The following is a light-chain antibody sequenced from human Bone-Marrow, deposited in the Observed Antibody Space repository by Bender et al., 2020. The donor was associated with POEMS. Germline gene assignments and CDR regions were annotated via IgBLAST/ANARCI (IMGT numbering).Light chain of an antibody. CDR3: QAWDSSPEGHVF. CDR2: SDN. V-gene: IGLV1-44*01. J-gene: IGLJ2*01. Sequence: QSVLTQPPSASGTPGQRVTISCSGSNSNIGTNAVNWYQQFPETAPKLLIFSDNQRPSGVPDRFYAFKSGTSASLAISGLQSEDEADYYCQAWDSSPEGHVFVGGPTKLTVL. CDR1: NSNIGTNA.